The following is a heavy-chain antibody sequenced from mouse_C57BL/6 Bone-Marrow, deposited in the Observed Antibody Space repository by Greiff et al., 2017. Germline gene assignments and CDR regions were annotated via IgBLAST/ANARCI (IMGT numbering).Heavy chain of an antibody. Sequence: QVQLQQSGAELVRPGASVKLSCKASGYTFTDYYINWVKQRPGQGLEWIARIYPGSGNTYYNEKFKGKATLTAEKSSSTAYMQLSSLTSEDSAFYFCASGATVVDNWGQGTTLTVSS. CDR1: GYTFTDYY. J-gene: IGHJ2*01. CDR3: ASGATVVDN. D-gene: IGHD1-1*01. V-gene: IGHV1-76*01. CDR2: IYPGSGNT.